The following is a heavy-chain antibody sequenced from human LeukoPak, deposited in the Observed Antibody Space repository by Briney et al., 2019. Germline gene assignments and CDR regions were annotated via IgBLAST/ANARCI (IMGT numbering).Heavy chain of an antibody. D-gene: IGHD6-19*01. J-gene: IGHJ6*02. Sequence: GGSLRLSCAASGFTFTSHAMSWVRQAPGKGLEWVSVISGSGGSTYYADSVKGRFTISRDNSKNTLYLQMNSLRAEDTAVYYCARDQQWLVKNYYYYGMDVWGQGTTVTVSS. CDR1: GFTFTSHA. CDR3: ARDQQWLVKNYYYYGMDV. V-gene: IGHV3-23*01. CDR2: ISGSGGST.